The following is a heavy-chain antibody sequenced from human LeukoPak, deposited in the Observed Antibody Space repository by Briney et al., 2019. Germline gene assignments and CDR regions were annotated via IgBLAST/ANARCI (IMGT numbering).Heavy chain of an antibody. Sequence: PETLSLTCSVSGGSISSYYWSWIRQPPGKGLEWIAYISWTGITNYNPSLKSRVTILVDTSKNQFSLKLSSVTAADTAVYYCARHPAARHNDYWGQGTLVTVSS. D-gene: IGHD1-1*01. J-gene: IGHJ4*02. CDR2: ISWTGIT. V-gene: IGHV4-59*08. CDR1: GGSISSYY. CDR3: ARHPAARHNDY.